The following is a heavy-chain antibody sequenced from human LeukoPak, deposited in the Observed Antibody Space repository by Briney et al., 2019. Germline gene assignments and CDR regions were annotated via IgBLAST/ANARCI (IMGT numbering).Heavy chain of an antibody. CDR2: IYYSGST. CDR3: ARGDYYDSSGYFDY. V-gene: IGHV4-59*01. D-gene: IGHD3-22*01. J-gene: IGHJ4*02. CDR1: GGSISSDY. Sequence: SETPSLTCTVSGGSISSDYWSWIRQPPGKGLEWIGYIYYSGSTNYNPSLKSRVTISVDTSKNQFSLKLSSVTAADTAVYYCARGDYYDSSGYFDYWGQGTLVTVSS.